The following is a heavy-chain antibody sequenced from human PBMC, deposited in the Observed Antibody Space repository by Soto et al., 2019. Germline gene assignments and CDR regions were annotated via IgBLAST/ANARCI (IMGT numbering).Heavy chain of an antibody. CDR3: ARKHSLDYIRWGLDP. V-gene: IGHV1-2*02. D-gene: IGHD4-4*01. J-gene: IGHJ5*02. Sequence: ASVKVSCKASGYSFSDNQIHWLRRAPGQGLEWMGRINPKSDDTDYAQKFQGRVTMTRDTSIDTDYLVLTGLTSDDTAIYYCARKHSLDYIRWGLDPWGQGNLVTVSS. CDR2: INPKSDDT. CDR1: GYSFSDNQ.